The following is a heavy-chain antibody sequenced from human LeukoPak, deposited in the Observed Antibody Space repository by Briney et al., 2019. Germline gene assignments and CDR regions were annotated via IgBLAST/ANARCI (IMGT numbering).Heavy chain of an antibody. CDR3: ARDPAYCGGDCYSWNRPFDY. J-gene: IGHJ4*02. CDR2: IIPLLGTA. V-gene: IGHV1-69*04. CDR1: GGTFSSYA. D-gene: IGHD2-21*02. Sequence: ASVKVSCKASGGTFSSYAISWVRQAPGRGLEWMGRIIPLLGTANYAQKFQDRVTITADKTTSTAYMELSSLRSEDRAMYYCARDPAYCGGDCYSWNRPFDYWGQGTLVTVSS.